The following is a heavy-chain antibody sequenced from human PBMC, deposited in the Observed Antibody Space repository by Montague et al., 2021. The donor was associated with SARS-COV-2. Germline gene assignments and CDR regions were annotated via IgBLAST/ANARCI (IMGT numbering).Heavy chain of an antibody. CDR2: IYYSGST. CDR3: ARHGKTRIAMLVVVIGYFDY. V-gene: IGHV4-39*01. CDR1: GGSISSSSYY. Sequence: SETLSLTCTVSGGSISSSSYYWGWIRQPPGKGLEWIGSIYYSGSTYYNPSLKSRVTISVDTSKNQFSLKLRSVTAADTAVYYCARHGKTRIAMLVVVIGYFDYWGQGTLVTVSS. D-gene: IGHD3-22*01. J-gene: IGHJ4*02.